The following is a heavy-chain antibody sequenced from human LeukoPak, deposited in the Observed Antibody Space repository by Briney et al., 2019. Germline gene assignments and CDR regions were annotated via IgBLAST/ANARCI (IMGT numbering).Heavy chain of an antibody. D-gene: IGHD3-10*01. CDR2: IHYRGTT. CDR3: ARGVTAYGEFYLDY. CDR1: GASVNSYF. J-gene: IGHJ4*02. Sequence: RPSETLSLTCTVSGASVNSYFWNWIRQPPGKGLEWVGYIHYRGTTNSNPSLKSRVTMSVDMSKNQFALKLSSVTAADTAAYYCARGVTAYGEFYLDYWGQGTLVTVSS. V-gene: IGHV4-59*02.